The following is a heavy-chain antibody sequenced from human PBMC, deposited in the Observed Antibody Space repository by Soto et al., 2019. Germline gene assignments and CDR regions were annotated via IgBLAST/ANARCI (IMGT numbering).Heavy chain of an antibody. CDR1: GFTFSSYS. Sequence: PGGSLRLSCAASGFTFSSYSMNWVRQAPGKGLEWVSSISSSISYIYYADSVKGRFTISRDNAKNSLYLQMNSLRAEDTAVYYCARDSGPSPDYPAVNCDYWGQRKLVTVSA. CDR3: ARDSGPSPDYPAVNCDY. D-gene: IGHD4-17*01. CDR2: ISSSISYI. J-gene: IGHJ4*02. V-gene: IGHV3-21*01.